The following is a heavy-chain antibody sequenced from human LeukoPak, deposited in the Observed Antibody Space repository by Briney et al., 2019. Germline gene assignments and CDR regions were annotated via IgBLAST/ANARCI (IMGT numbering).Heavy chain of an antibody. CDR3: ARENHYYDSSGYAEGFDY. CDR2: ISSSGSTI. D-gene: IGHD3-22*01. J-gene: IGHJ4*02. CDR1: GFTFSDYY. V-gene: IGHV3-11*04. Sequence: PGGSLRLSCAASGFTFSDYYMSWIRQAPGKGLEWVSYISSSGSTIYYADSVKGRFTISRDNAKNSLYLQMNSLRAEDTAVYYCARENHYYDSSGYAEGFDYWGQGTLVTVSS.